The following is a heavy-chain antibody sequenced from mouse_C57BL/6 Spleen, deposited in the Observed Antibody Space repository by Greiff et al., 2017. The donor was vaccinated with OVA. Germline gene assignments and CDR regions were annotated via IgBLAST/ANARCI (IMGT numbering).Heavy chain of an antibody. Sequence: EVQVVESGPGMVKPSQSLSLTCTVTGYSITSGYDWHWIRHFPGNKLEWMGYISYSGSTNYNPSLKSRISITHDTSKNHFFLKLNSVTTEDTATYYCARGDDYGFDYWGQGTTLTVSS. V-gene: IGHV3-1*01. D-gene: IGHD2-4*01. CDR1: GYSITSGYD. J-gene: IGHJ2*01. CDR2: ISYSGST. CDR3: ARGDDYGFDY.